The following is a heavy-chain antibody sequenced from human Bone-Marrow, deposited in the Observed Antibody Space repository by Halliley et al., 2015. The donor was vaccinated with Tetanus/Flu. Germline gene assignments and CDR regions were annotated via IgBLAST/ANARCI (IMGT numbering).Heavy chain of an antibody. D-gene: IGHD5-12*01. CDR3: TTRPLQYWSDITCYGYPDY. CDR2: DGGKA. Sequence: DGGKAEYAPSVKGRFTISRDDSKSTLFLQRDSLKIEDTAVYYCTTRPLQYWSDITCYGYPDYWGQGALVSVSS. V-gene: IGHV3-15*01. J-gene: IGHJ4*02.